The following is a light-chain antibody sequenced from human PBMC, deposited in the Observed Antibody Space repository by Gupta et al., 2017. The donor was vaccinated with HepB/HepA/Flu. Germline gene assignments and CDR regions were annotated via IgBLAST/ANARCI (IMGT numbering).Light chain of an antibody. J-gene: IGKJ2*01. CDR2: GGS. Sequence: DIQLTQSPSCLSASVGDRITITCRPSQSISIYLNWYQQKVGKAPKLLTFGGSDLQSGVPSRFSGSRSGTDFTLTISSLQPEDFATYYCQQTYSAPTTFGQGTKLEIK. CDR3: QQTYSAPTT. CDR1: QSISIY. V-gene: IGKV1-39*01.